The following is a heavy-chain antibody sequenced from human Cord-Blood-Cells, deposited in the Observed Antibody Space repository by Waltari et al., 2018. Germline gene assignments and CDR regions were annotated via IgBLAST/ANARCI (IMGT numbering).Heavy chain of an antibody. CDR2: INHSGST. Sequence: QVQLQQWGAGLLKVSETLSLTCDVHGRSFRGHYLRWIRQPPGKGLEWIGEINHSGSTNYNPSLKSRVTISVDTSKNQFSLKLSSVTAADTAVYYCASGGAYYDILTGYYYWGQGTLVTVSS. J-gene: IGHJ4*02. D-gene: IGHD3-9*01. V-gene: IGHV4-34*01. CDR1: GRSFRGHY. CDR3: ASGGAYYDILTGYYY.